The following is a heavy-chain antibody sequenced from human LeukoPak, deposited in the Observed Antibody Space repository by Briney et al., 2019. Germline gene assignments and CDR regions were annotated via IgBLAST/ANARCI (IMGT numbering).Heavy chain of an antibody. V-gene: IGHV3-9*01. CDR3: AKDIGGGLEDLTPTGFDY. D-gene: IGHD1-1*01. J-gene: IGHJ4*02. CDR1: GFTFDVYA. Sequence: GGSLRLSCAASGFTFDVYAMHWVRQAPGRGLEWVSGISWNSGSIGYADSVKGRFTISRDNAKNSLYLQMNSLRAEDTALYYCAKDIGGGLEDLTPTGFDYWGQGTLVTVSS. CDR2: ISWNSGSI.